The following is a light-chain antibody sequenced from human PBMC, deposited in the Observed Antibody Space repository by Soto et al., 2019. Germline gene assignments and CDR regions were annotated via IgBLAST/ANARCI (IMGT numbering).Light chain of an antibody. J-gene: IGLJ1*01. CDR3: QSYDSSLSGFYV. V-gene: IGLV1-40*01. CDR2: GNS. Sequence: QAVVTQPPSVSGAPGQRAPISCTGSSSNIGAGYDVHWYQQLPGTAPKLLIYGNSNRPSGVPDRFSGSKSGTSASLAITGLQAEDEADYYCQSYDSSLSGFYVFGTGTKLTVL. CDR1: SSNIGAGYD.